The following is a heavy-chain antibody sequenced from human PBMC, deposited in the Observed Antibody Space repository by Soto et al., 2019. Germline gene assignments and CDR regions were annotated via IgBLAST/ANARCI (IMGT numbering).Heavy chain of an antibody. V-gene: IGHV5-51*01. CDR1: GYSFTSYW. CDR3: ARGGQCSSTSCYEDDAFDI. J-gene: IGHJ3*02. CDR2: IYPGDSDT. D-gene: IGHD2-2*01. Sequence: GESPKISCKGSGYSFTSYWIGWVRQMPGKGLEWMGIIYPGDSDTRYSPSFQGQVTISADKSISTAYLQCSSLKASDTAMYFCARGGQCSSTSCYEDDAFDIWGQGTMVTVSS.